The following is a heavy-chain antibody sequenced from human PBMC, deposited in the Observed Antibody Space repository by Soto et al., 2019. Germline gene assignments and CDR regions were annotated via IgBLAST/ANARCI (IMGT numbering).Heavy chain of an antibody. D-gene: IGHD4-4*01. CDR2: ISGDSAST. CDR3: AKVLCESRVTTIYDY. V-gene: IGHV3-23*01. Sequence: EVHLLESGGGLVQPGGTLRLSCAASGFTFTNYAMSWVRQAPGKGLQWVSAISGDSASTWYADSVKGRFTVSRDNSESTLFLQMNTLRAEDTAVYYCAKVLCESRVTTIYDYWGQGTLVTVSS. J-gene: IGHJ4*02. CDR1: GFTFTNYA.